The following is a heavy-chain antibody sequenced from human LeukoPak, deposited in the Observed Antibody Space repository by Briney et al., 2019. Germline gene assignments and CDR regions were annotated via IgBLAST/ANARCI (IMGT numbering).Heavy chain of an antibody. V-gene: IGHV1-8*01. Sequence: GASVKVSCKASGYTFTSYDINWVRQATGQGLEWMGWMNPNSGNTGYAQKFQGRVTMTRNTSISTAYMELSSLRSEDTAVYYCARGAAMVDYYYYGMDVWGQGTTVTVSS. J-gene: IGHJ6*02. CDR2: MNPNSGNT. CDR3: ARGAAMVDYYYYGMDV. CDR1: GYTFTSYD. D-gene: IGHD5-18*01.